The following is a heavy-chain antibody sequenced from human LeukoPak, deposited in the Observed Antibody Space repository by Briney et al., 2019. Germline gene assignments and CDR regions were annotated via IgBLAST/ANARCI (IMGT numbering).Heavy chain of an antibody. CDR1: GFTFSNAW. V-gene: IGHV3-15*07. CDR2: IKSKTDGGTT. CDR3: TTHSGSYYYYGMDV. D-gene: IGHD1-26*01. J-gene: IGHJ6*02. Sequence: GGSLRLSCAASGFTFSNAWMNWVRQAPGKGLEWVGRIKSKTDGGTTDYAAPVKGRFTISRDDSKNTLYLQMSSLKIEDTAVYYCTTHSGSYYYYGMDVWGQGTTVTVSS.